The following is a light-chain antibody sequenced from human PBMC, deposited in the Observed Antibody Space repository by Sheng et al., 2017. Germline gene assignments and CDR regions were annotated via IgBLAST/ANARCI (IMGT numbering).Light chain of an antibody. J-gene: IGKJ2*01. CDR2: DVS. CDR1: RRVNGH. V-gene: IGKV3-15*01. Sequence: EIVMTQYPATLSVSPGASVTLTCRASRRVNGHLAWYQQKPGQAPRILIYDVSTRATDIPARFGASGSGTEFTLTISRLEPEDFAVYYCQQYGSSGYTFGQGTKLEI. CDR3: QQYGSSGYT.